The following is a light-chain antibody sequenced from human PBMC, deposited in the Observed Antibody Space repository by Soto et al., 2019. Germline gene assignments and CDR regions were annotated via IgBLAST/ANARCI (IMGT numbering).Light chain of an antibody. CDR1: QSVSSY. CDR2: DAS. Sequence: EIVLTKSPATLSLSPGERATLSCRASQSVSSYLAWYQQKPGQAPRLLIYDASNRATGIPARFSGSGSGTYFTLTISSLEPEDFAVYYCQQRSNWPTFGQGTKGDI. CDR3: QQRSNWPT. J-gene: IGKJ1*01. V-gene: IGKV3-11*01.